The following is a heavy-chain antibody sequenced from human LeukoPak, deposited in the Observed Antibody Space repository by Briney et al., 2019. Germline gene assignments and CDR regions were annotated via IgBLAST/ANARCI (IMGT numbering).Heavy chain of an antibody. J-gene: IGHJ4*02. Sequence: PGGSLRLSCAASGFTFSSYWMHWVRQAPGKGLMWVSRINSDGSNTNYADSVKGRITISRDNAKNTLYLQMSSLRAEDTAVYYCAANFDYWGQGTLVTVSS. CDR3: AANFDY. V-gene: IGHV3-74*01. CDR2: INSDGSNT. CDR1: GFTFSSYW.